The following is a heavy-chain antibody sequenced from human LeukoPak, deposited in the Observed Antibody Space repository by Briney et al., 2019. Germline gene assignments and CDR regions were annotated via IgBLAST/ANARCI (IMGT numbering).Heavy chain of an antibody. V-gene: IGHV3-30-3*01. D-gene: IGHD5-18*01. Sequence: GGSLRLSCAASGFTFSSYAMHWVRQAPGKGVEWVAVISYDGSNKYYADSVKGRFTISRDNSKNTLYLQMNSLRAEDTAVYYCARGPIQLWPLDYWGQGTLVTVSS. CDR2: ISYDGSNK. CDR3: ARGPIQLWPLDY. J-gene: IGHJ4*02. CDR1: GFTFSSYA.